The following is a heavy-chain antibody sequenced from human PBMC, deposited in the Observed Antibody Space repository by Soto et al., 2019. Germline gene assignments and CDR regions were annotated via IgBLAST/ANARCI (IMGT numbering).Heavy chain of an antibody. J-gene: IGHJ4*02. CDR3: AHRPGEDGYNCGGYYFDY. D-gene: IGHD5-12*01. CDR2: IYWDDDK. V-gene: IGHV2-5*02. Sequence: QITLKESGPTLVKPTQTLTLTCTFSGFSLSTSGVGVGWVRQPPGKALEWLALIYWDDDKRYSPSLKSRLTITKDTSKNQVVLTMTNMDPVDTATYYCAHRPGEDGYNCGGYYFDYWGQGTLVTDSS. CDR1: GFSLSTSGVG.